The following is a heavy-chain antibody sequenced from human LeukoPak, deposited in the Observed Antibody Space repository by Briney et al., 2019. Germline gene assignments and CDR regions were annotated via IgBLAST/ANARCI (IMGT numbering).Heavy chain of an antibody. Sequence: ASVKVSCKASGYTFTTYGITWVRQAPGQGLEWMGWISVSIGNTNYAQKLQGRVTMTRDTSISTAYMELSRLRSDDTAVYYCAREGGQLPIDYWGQGTLVTVSS. CDR2: ISVSIGNT. D-gene: IGHD2-2*01. CDR1: GYTFTTYG. J-gene: IGHJ4*02. V-gene: IGHV1-18*01. CDR3: AREGGQLPIDY.